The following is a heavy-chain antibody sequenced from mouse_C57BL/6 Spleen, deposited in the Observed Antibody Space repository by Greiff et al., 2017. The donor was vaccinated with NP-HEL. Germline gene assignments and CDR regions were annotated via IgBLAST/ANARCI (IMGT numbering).Heavy chain of an antibody. V-gene: IGHV1-50*01. J-gene: IGHJ2*01. D-gene: IGHD2-2*01. Sequence: VQLQQPGAELVKPGASVKLSCKASGYTFTSYWMQWVKQRPGQGLEWTGEIDPSDSYTNYNQKFKGKATLTVDTSSSTAYMQLSSLTSEDSAVYYCARLGGYDYWGQGTTLTVSS. CDR1: GYTFTSYW. CDR3: ARLGGYDY. CDR2: IDPSDSYT.